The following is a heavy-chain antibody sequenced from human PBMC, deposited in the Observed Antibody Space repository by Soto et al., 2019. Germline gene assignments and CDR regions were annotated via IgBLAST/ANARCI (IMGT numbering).Heavy chain of an antibody. Sequence: QVQLQESGPGLVKPSGTLSLSCAVSGGSISSSHWWTWVRQPPGKGLEWIGEIYHSGSTNYNPSLKRRATKTVDTSRNQFSLNLSSVAAADTAVYYCAGSGGGEDYWGQGILVTVSS. CDR3: AGSGGGEDY. CDR2: IYHSGST. J-gene: IGHJ4*02. CDR1: GGSISSSHW. D-gene: IGHD3-16*01. V-gene: IGHV4-4*02.